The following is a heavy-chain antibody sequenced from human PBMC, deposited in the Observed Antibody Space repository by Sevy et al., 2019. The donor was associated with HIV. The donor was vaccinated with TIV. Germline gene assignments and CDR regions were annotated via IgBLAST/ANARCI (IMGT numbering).Heavy chain of an antibody. CDR1: GFTSSSYA. CDR2: LSDSGVST. J-gene: IGHJ4*02. CDR3: ARDRATSATGTLFDY. V-gene: IGHV3-23*01. Sequence: GGSLRLSCAASGFTSSSYAMSWVRQPPGRGLEWVSTLSDSGVSTYYADSGKGHFTISRDNSKNILYLQMNSLRAEDTAVYYCARDRATSATGTLFDYWGQGTLVTVSS. D-gene: IGHD3-9*01.